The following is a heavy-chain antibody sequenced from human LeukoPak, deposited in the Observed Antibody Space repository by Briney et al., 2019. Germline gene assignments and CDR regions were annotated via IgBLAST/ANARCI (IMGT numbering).Heavy chain of an antibody. CDR1: GYTFTSYG. V-gene: IGHV1-18*01. CDR3: ARVAPLYDSRGYPFDY. D-gene: IGHD3-22*01. Sequence: ASVKVSCKASGYTFTSYGISWVRQAPGQGLEWMGWISAYNGNTNYAQKLQGRVTMTTDTSTSTAYVELRSLRSDDTAVYYCARVAPLYDSRGYPFDYWGQGTLVTVSS. J-gene: IGHJ4*02. CDR2: ISAYNGNT.